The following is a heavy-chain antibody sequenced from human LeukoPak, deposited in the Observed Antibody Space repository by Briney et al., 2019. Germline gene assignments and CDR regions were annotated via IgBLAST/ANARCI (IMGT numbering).Heavy chain of an antibody. V-gene: IGHV3-23*01. J-gene: IGHJ4*02. CDR1: GLTFSSYS. D-gene: IGHD3-3*01. Sequence: GGSLSLSCAVSGLTFSSYSMSWVRHPRRRGREWESAIRGMGDRTYYADTVKRRFTITRDNTKNTLYLQMNSLIAEDTAVYYCAKDPYDLWSAYITSSYYFYYWGEGTLVTVSS. CDR3: AKDPYDLWSAYITSSYYFYY. CDR2: IRGMGDRT.